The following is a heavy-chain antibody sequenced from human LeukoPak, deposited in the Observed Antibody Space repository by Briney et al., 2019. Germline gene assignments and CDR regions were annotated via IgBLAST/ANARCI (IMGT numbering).Heavy chain of an antibody. V-gene: IGHV4-34*01. D-gene: IGHD2-15*01. CDR3: ARNIVVVVAASRHYGMDV. CDR2: INHSGST. J-gene: IGHJ6*02. CDR1: GGSFSGYY. Sequence: SETLSLTCAVYGGSFSGYYWSWIRQPPGRGLEWIGEINHSGSTNYNPSLKSRVTISVDTSKNQFSLKLSSVTAADTAVYYCARNIVVVVAASRHYGMDVWGQGTTVTVSS.